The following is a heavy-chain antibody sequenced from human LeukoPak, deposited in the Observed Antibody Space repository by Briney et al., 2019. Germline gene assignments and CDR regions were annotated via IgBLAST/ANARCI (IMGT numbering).Heavy chain of an antibody. D-gene: IGHD1-26*01. CDR2: IGTAGDT. Sequence: GGSLRLSCATSGFTFSDHAMHWVRQATGKGLEWVSAIGTAGDTFYPGSVKGRFTISRENAKNSLSLQMNSLRAEDTAVYYCVRQQTPHGNFDYWGQGTLVTVSS. CDR1: GFTFSDHA. CDR3: VRQQTPHGNFDY. J-gene: IGHJ4*02. V-gene: IGHV3-13*01.